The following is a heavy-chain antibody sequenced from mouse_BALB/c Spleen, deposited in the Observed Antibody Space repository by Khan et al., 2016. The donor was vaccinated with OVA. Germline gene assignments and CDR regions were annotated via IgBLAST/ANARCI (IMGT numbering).Heavy chain of an antibody. V-gene: IGHV1-52*01. CDR3: ARREKYGYDPSWFAY. CDR2: INPSDSES. CDR1: GYTFTSYW. D-gene: IGHD2-2*01. Sequence: QXQLQQPGAELVRPGASVKLSCKASGYTFTSYWMNWVRQRPRQGLEWIGKINPSDSESHYNQMFKDKATLTVDKSSGTAYMQLSSLTSEDSAVYYCARREKYGYDPSWFAYWGQGTLVTVSA. J-gene: IGHJ3*01.